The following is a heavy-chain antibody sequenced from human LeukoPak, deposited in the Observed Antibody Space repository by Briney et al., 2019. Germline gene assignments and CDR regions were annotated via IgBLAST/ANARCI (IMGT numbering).Heavy chain of an antibody. Sequence: SETLSLTCTVSGGSISSSSYYWGWIRQPPGMGLEWIGSIYYSGNTYYNPSLKSRVTISVDTSKNQFSLKLSSVTAADTAVYYCARRTSRYYMDVWGKGTTVTVSS. CDR2: IYYSGNT. CDR1: GGSISSSSYY. V-gene: IGHV4-39*01. D-gene: IGHD2-2*01. CDR3: ARRTSRYYMDV. J-gene: IGHJ6*03.